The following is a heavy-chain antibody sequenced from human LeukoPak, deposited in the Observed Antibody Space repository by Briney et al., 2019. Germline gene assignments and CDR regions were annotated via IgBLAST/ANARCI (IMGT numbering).Heavy chain of an antibody. CDR3: ARGAIFGVVIWPMDV. D-gene: IGHD3-3*01. CDR2: INHSGST. Sequence: SETLSLTCTVSGGSISNYYWSWIRQPPGKGLEWIGEINHSGSTNYNPSLKSRVTISVDTSKNQFSLKLSSVTAADTAVYYCARGAIFGVVIWPMDVWGQGTTVTVSS. V-gene: IGHV4-34*01. CDR1: GGSISNYY. J-gene: IGHJ6*02.